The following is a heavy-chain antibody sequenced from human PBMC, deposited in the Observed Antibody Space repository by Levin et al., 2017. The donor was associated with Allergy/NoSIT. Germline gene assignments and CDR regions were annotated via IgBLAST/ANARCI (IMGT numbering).Heavy chain of an antibody. CDR2: IRSKAYGGTT. CDR3: TRDGPIAAAGTFLWEGGWFDP. CDR1: GFTFGDYA. V-gene: IGHV3-49*03. J-gene: IGHJ5*02. D-gene: IGHD6-13*01. Sequence: GGSLRLSCTSSGFTFGDYAMSWFRQAPGKGLEWVGFIRSKAYGGTTEYAASVKGRFTISRDDSKSIAYLQMNSLKTEDTAVYYCTRDGPIAAAGTFLWEGGWFDPWGQGTLVTVSS.